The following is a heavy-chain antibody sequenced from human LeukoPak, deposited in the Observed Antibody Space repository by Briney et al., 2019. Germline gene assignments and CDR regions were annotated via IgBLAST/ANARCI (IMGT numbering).Heavy chain of an antibody. CDR2: IRSDGTNT. D-gene: IGHD6-19*01. CDR3: ARRGSGWEFDY. CDR1: GFTFSSHS. Sequence: GGSLRLSCAASGFTFSSHSMHWVRQAPGKGLEYVSGIRSDGTNTYYAESVKGRFTVSRDNSKNTLWLQMGSLRAEDMAAYYCARRGSGWEFDYWGQGTLVTVSS. V-gene: IGHV3-64*02. J-gene: IGHJ4*02.